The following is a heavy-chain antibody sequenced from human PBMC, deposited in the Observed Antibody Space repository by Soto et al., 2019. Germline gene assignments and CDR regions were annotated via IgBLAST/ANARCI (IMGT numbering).Heavy chain of an antibody. V-gene: IGHV3-7*01. Sequence: EVQLVESGGGWVQPGGSLRLSCAASEFTFRTNGLGWVRRAPGKGLEWVPTIKEDGNERYYVDSVKGRFTISRDNAENSLFLQMNSLRAEDTAVYYCARTKGAVAFDLWGQGTMVTVSS. CDR3: ARTKGAVAFDL. J-gene: IGHJ3*01. CDR2: IKEDGNER. D-gene: IGHD3-16*01. CDR1: EFTFRTNG.